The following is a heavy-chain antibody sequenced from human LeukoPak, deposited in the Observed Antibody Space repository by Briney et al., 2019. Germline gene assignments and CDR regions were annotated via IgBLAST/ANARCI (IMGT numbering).Heavy chain of an antibody. J-gene: IGHJ4*02. CDR3: ARRPYYYDSSGYYFDY. Sequence: GASLKISCKGSGSSFTSYWIGWVRQMPGKGLEWMGIIYPGDSDARYSPSFQGQVTISADKSISTAYLQWSSLKASDTAMYYCARRPYYYDSSGYYFDYWGQGTLVTVSS. V-gene: IGHV5-51*01. D-gene: IGHD3-22*01. CDR1: GSSFTSYW. CDR2: IYPGDSDA.